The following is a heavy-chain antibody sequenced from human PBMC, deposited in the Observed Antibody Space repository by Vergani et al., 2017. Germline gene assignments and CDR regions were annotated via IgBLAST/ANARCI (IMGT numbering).Heavy chain of an antibody. CDR2: IYYSGST. Sequence: QVQLQESGPGLVKPSETLSLTCTVSGGSISSHYWSWIRQPPGKGLEWIGYIYYSGSTNYNPSLKSRVTISVDTSKNQFSLKLSSVTAADTAVYYCAVGPLGVDFDYWGQGTLVTVSS. D-gene: IGHD1-26*01. V-gene: IGHV4-59*11. CDR1: GGSISSHY. CDR3: AVGPLGVDFDY. J-gene: IGHJ4*02.